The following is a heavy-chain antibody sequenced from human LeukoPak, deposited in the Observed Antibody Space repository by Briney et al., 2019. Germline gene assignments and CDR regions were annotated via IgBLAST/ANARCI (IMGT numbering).Heavy chain of an antibody. CDR2: ISGSGSNT. J-gene: IGHJ5*02. D-gene: IGHD1-26*01. Sequence: GGSLRLSCAASGFTFSSYAMSWVRQAPGRGLEWVSDISGSGSNTYYADSVKGRFTISRDNSKNTLYLQMNSLRVEDTAVYYCAKKYSTGLDPWGQGTLVTVSS. CDR3: AKKYSTGLDP. CDR1: GFTFSSYA. V-gene: IGHV3-23*01.